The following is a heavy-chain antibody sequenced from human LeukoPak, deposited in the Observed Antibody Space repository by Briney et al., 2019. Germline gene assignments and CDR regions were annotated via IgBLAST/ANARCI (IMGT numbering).Heavy chain of an antibody. CDR2: IYYSGST. V-gene: IGHV4-39*01. J-gene: IGHJ4*02. D-gene: IGHD3-10*01. CDR3: ARAYGIYYFDY. CDR1: GGSISSSSYY. Sequence: PSETLSLTCTVSGGSISSSSYYWGWIRQPPGKGLEWIGSIYYSGSTYYNPSLKSRVTISVDTSKNQFSLKLSSVTAADTAVYYCARAYGIYYFDYWAREPWSPSPQ.